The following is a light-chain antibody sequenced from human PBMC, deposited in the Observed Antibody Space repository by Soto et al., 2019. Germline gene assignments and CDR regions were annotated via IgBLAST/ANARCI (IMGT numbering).Light chain of an antibody. V-gene: IGKV3-15*01. CDR2: DAS. Sequence: EIVMAQSPATLSVSPGERAILSCRASQSVSSNIAWYQQKPGQSPRLLVYDASTRATAIPARFSGSGSGTEFTLTINTLQPEDFAVYYCQQYYQWPSYTFGQGTKVDIK. CDR3: QQYYQWPSYT. J-gene: IGKJ2*01. CDR1: QSVSSN.